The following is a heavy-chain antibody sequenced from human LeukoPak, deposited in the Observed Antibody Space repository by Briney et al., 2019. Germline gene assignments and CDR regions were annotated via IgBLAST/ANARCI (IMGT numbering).Heavy chain of an antibody. V-gene: IGHV3-30*04. CDR1: GFTFSSYA. CDR2: ISYDGSNK. J-gene: IGHJ6*02. Sequence: GRSLRLSCAASGFTFSSYAMHWVRQAPGKGLEWVAVISYDGSNKYYADSVKGRFTISRDNSKNTLYLQMNSLRAEDTAVYCCAKAPGKPYYYGMDVWGQGTTVTVSS. CDR3: AKAPGKPYYYGMDV. D-gene: IGHD3-10*01.